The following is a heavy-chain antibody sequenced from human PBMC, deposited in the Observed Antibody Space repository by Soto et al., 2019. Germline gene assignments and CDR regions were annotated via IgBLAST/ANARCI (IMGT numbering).Heavy chain of an antibody. Sequence: QPGGSLRLSCSASGFTFSMFSMHWVRRAPGKGLEYVSGISSNGDSTYYADSVKGRFTISRDNSKNTLYLQMSSLRAVDTAAYYCVHPRSTVQIPPTWGQGTLVTVSS. CDR2: ISSNGDST. V-gene: IGHV3-64D*06. CDR3: VHPRSTVQIPPT. CDR1: GFTFSMFS. D-gene: IGHD4-17*01. J-gene: IGHJ5*02.